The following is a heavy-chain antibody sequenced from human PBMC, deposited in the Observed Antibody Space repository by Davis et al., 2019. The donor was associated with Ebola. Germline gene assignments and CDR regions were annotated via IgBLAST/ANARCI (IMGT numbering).Heavy chain of an antibody. V-gene: IGHV3-11*04. J-gene: IGHJ6*03. CDR1: GFTFSDYY. D-gene: IGHD3-3*01. CDR3: ARIHNYDFWTPPYMDV. Sequence: PGGSLRLSCAASGFTFSDYYMSWIRQAPGKGLEWVSYISSSSSTIYYADSVKGRFTISRDNAKNSLYLQMNSLRDEDTAVYYCARIHNYDFWTPPYMDVWGKGTTVTVSS. CDR2: ISSSSSTI.